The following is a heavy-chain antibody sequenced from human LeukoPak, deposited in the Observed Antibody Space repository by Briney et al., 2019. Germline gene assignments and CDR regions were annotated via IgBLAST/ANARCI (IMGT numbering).Heavy chain of an antibody. V-gene: IGHV3-48*03. CDR3: ARLLGWYFDL. Sequence: GSLRLSCAASGFSFSSYEMNWVRQAPGKGLGWVSYIRSSGSTIYYADSVKGRFTISRDNAKNSLYLQMNSLRAEDTGVYYCARLLGWYFDLWGRGTLVTVSS. CDR2: IRSSGSTI. CDR1: GFSFSSYE. J-gene: IGHJ2*01.